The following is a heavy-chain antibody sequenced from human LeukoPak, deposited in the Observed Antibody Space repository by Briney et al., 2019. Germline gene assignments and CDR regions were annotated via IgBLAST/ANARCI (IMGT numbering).Heavy chain of an antibody. CDR2: ISGSGSGGST. J-gene: IGHJ4*02. V-gene: IGHV3-23*01. Sequence: GGSLRLSCAASGFTFDDYAMHWVRQAPGKGLEWVSGISGSGSGGSTYYADSVKGRFTISRDNSKNTLYLQMNSLRAEDTAVYYCAKDASITMVRGVGAVDYWGQGTLVTVSS. CDR3: AKDASITMVRGVGAVDY. D-gene: IGHD3-10*01. CDR1: GFTFDDYA.